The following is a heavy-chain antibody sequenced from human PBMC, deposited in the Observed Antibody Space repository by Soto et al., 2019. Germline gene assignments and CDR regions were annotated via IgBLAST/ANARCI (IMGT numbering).Heavy chain of an antibody. CDR3: ASVVGATYGSYYYYGMDV. D-gene: IGHD1-26*01. Sequence: EVQLVETGGGLIQPGGSLRLSCAASGFTVSSNYMSWVRQAPGKGLEWVSVIYSGGSTYYADSVKGRFTISRDNSKNTLYLQMNSLRAEDTAVYYCASVVGATYGSYYYYGMDVWGQGTTVTVSS. V-gene: IGHV3-53*02. CDR2: IYSGGST. J-gene: IGHJ6*02. CDR1: GFTVSSNY.